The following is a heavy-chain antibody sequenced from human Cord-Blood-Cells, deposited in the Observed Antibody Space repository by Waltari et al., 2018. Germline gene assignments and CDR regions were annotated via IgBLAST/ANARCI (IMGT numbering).Heavy chain of an antibody. J-gene: IGHJ4*02. V-gene: IGHV3-15*01. CDR2: IKSKTDGGTT. Sequence: GGIKSKTDGGTTDYAAPVKGRFTISRDDSKNTLYLQMNSLKTEDTAVYYCPTDSSHCSSTSCYVFDYWGQGTLVTVSS. CDR3: PTDSSHCSSTSCYVFDY. D-gene: IGHD2-2*01.